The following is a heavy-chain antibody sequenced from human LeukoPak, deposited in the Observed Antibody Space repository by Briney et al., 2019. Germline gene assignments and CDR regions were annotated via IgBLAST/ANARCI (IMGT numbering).Heavy chain of an antibody. J-gene: IGHJ5*02. D-gene: IGHD6-19*01. CDR2: INHSGST. Sequence: KASETLSLTCAVYGGSFSGYYWSWIRQPPGKGLEWIGEINHSGSTNYNPSLKSRVTISVDTSKNQFSLKLSSVTAADTAVYYCARAPQWLVNWFDPWGQGTLVTVSS. CDR1: GGSFSGYY. V-gene: IGHV4-34*01. CDR3: ARAPQWLVNWFDP.